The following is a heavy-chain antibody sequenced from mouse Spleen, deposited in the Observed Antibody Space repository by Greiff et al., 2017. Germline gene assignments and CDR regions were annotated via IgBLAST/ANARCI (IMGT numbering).Heavy chain of an antibody. CDR3: ARGGYSWFAY. Sequence: DVHLVESGGGLMKPGGSLKLSCAASGFTFSSYAMSWVRQTPEKRLEWVATISDGGSYTYYPDNVKGRFTISRDNAKNNLYLQMSHLKSEDTAMYYCARGGYSWFAYWGQGTLVTVSA. D-gene: IGHD2-3*01. V-gene: IGHV5-4*01. CDR1: GFTFSSYA. CDR2: ISDGGSYT. J-gene: IGHJ3*01.